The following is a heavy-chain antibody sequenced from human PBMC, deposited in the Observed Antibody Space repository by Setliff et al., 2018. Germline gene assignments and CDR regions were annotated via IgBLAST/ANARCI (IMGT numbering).Heavy chain of an antibody. CDR1: GYIFNTFG. CDR3: ARGSRFGTIVYKGDYYMDV. V-gene: IGHV1-18*01. CDR2: ISPYNGDR. J-gene: IGHJ6*03. Sequence: ASVKVSCKTSGYIFNTFGINWMRRAPGQGLEWIGWISPYNGDRKYAQNLQDRVTMTTDTSTSTAYLEVRSLRSDDTAIYYCARGSRFGTIVYKGDYYMDVWGKGTTVTVSS. D-gene: IGHD3-10*01.